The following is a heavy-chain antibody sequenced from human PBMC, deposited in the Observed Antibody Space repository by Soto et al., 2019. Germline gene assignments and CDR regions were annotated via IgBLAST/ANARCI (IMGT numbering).Heavy chain of an antibody. V-gene: IGHV3-30*18. Sequence: QVQLVESGGGVVQPGRSLRLSCAGSGFTFSNYGLHWVRQAPGKGLEWVAGISYDGSHKYYADSEKGRFTISRDNSNNMLYLQMDSLRAEDTAVYYCAKDGAPLYCSRSSCHPAGAYWGQGTLVTVSS. CDR3: AKDGAPLYCSRSSCHPAGAY. CDR2: ISYDGSHK. J-gene: IGHJ4*02. CDR1: GFTFSNYG. D-gene: IGHD2-15*01.